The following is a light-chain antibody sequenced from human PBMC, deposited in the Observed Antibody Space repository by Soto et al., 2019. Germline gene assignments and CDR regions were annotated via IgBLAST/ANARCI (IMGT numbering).Light chain of an antibody. CDR1: QSVSSSY. Sequence: EIVLTQSPGTLSLSPGERATLSCRASQSVSSSYLAWYQQKPGQAPRPLIYGASSSAIGIPDRFSGSGSGKDFTITIGGPEPEDYAVYYCQQYGSSPWTLGQGTKVEIK. V-gene: IGKV3-20*01. J-gene: IGKJ1*01. CDR2: GAS. CDR3: QQYGSSPWT.